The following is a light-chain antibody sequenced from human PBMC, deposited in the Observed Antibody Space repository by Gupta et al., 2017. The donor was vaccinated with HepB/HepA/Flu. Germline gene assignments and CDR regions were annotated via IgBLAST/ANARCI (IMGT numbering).Light chain of an antibody. CDR3: QQYYSTPYT. CDR2: WAS. V-gene: IGKV4-1*01. Sequence: DIVLTHPPDSLAVVLGERPTINCKSSQSVLYSSNNKNYLAWYQQKPGQPPKLLIYWASTRESGVPDRFSGSGSGTDFTLTISSLQAEDVAVYYCQQYYSTPYTFGQGTKLEIK. CDR1: QSVLYSSNNKNY. J-gene: IGKJ2*01.